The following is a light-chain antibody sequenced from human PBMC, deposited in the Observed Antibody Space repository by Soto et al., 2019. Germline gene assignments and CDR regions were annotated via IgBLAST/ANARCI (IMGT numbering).Light chain of an antibody. CDR3: QQYGSSPLT. J-gene: IGKJ4*01. CDR1: QSVSSSY. CDR2: GAS. Sequence: EIVLTQSPGTLSLSPGERATLSCRASQSVSSSYLAWYQQKPGQAPRLLIYGASGRATGIPDRFSGSGSGTDFTLTISRLEPEDFAVYYCQQYGSSPLTFGGGAQVEIK. V-gene: IGKV3-20*01.